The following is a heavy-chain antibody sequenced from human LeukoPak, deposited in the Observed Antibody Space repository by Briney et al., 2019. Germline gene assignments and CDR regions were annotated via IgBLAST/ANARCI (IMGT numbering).Heavy chain of an antibody. CDR2: ISYDGSNK. J-gene: IGHJ3*02. CDR3: ANEAPLPLAFDI. V-gene: IGHV3-30*18. CDR1: GFTFSSYC. Sequence: GGSLRLSCAASGFTFSSYCMHWVRQAPGKGLEWVAVISYDGSNKYYADSVKGRFTISRDNSKNTLYLQMNSLRAEDTAVYYCANEAPLPLAFDIWGQGTMVTASS.